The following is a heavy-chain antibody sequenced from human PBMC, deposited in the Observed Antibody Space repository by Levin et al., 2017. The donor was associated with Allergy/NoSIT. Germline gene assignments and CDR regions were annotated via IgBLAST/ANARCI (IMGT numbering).Heavy chain of an antibody. CDR2: IYWDDDK. CDR3: AHSPVVVADAILGWFDP. V-gene: IGHV2-5*02. J-gene: IGHJ5*02. Sequence: SGPTLVKPTQTLTLTCTFSVFSLTTGGVGVGWIRQPPGKALEWLALIYWDDDKRYSPSLQSRLTISKDTSKNQVVLTMTNMDPVDTATYYCAHSPVVVADAILGWFDPWGQGTLVTVSS. D-gene: IGHD2-2*02. CDR1: VFSLTTGGVG.